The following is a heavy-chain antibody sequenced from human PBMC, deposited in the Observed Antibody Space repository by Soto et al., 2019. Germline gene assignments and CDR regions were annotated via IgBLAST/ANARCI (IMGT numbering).Heavy chain of an antibody. CDR3: ATRDTGRVY. J-gene: IGHJ4*02. CDR1: GVSIGSHDW. D-gene: IGHD5-18*01. V-gene: IGHV4-4*02. CDR2: SHQSGKT. Sequence: QVQLQESGPGLVKPSGTLSLTCAVSGVSIGSHDWWTWVRQPPGKGLEGIGESHQSGKTNYNSSRASRVTISLDKSKRHFSPQLSSVTVAYTAGYYCATRDTGRVYWGQGTLVTVPS.